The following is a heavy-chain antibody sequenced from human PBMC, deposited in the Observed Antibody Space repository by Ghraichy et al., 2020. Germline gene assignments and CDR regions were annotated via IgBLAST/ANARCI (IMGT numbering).Heavy chain of an antibody. CDR2: IKKDGSEK. V-gene: IGHV3-7*03. D-gene: IGHD1-26*01. CDR1: GFTFSSDW. Sequence: GESLNISCAASGFTFSSDWMSWVRQAPGKGLEWVANIKKDGSEKYYVDSVKGRFTISRDNAKKSLYLQMNSLRAEDTAVYYCARYGRSVWFDPWGQGTLVTVSS. CDR3: ARYGRSVWFDP. J-gene: IGHJ5*02.